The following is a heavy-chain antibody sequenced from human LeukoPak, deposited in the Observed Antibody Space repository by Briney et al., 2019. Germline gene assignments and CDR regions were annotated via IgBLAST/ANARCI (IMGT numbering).Heavy chain of an antibody. J-gene: IGHJ6*02. CDR2: ISSSGSYI. D-gene: IGHD6-19*01. Sequence: GASLRLSCAASGFTFSSYSMNWVRQAPGKGLEWVSSISSSGSYIYYADSVKGRFTISRDNAKNSLHLQMNSLRAEDTGVYYCARDFSSGMDVWGQGTTVTVSS. CDR3: ARDFSSGMDV. CDR1: GFTFSSYS. V-gene: IGHV3-21*01.